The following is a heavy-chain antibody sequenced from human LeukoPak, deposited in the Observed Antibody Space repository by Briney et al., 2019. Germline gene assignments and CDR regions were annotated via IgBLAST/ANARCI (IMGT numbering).Heavy chain of an antibody. CDR2: MYSGGST. CDR3: ARDGVRAYCGGDCMDV. J-gene: IGHJ6*03. CDR1: GFTFDDYD. D-gene: IGHD2-21*01. Sequence: GGSLRLSCAASGFTFDDYDMSWVRQAPGKGLEWVSVMYSGGSTYYADSVKGRFTISRDNSKNTLYLQMNSLRVEDTAVYYCARDGVRAYCGGDCMDVWGKGTTVTISS. V-gene: IGHV3-66*01.